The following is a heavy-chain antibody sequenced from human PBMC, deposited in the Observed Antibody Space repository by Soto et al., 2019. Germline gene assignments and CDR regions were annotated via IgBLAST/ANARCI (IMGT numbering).Heavy chain of an antibody. V-gene: IGHV4-39*01. D-gene: IGHD2-8*01. CDR1: GGSISSSSYY. CDR3: ARPDRLYGFDP. CDR2: IYYSGST. J-gene: IGHJ5*02. Sequence: SETLSLTCTVSGGSISSSSYYWGWIRQPPGKGLEWIGSIYYSGSTYYNPSLKSRVTISVDTSKNQFSLKLSSVTAADTAVYYCARPDRLYGFDPWGQGTLVTVSS.